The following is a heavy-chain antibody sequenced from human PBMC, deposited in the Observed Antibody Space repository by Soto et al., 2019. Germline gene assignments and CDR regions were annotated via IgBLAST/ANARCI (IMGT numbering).Heavy chain of an antibody. CDR3: ARDNGYYYDSSGHYGMDV. D-gene: IGHD3-22*01. CDR1: GGTFSSYA. Sequence: GASVKVSCKASGGTFSSYAISWVRQAPGQGLEWMGGIIPIFGTANYAQKFQGRVTITADKSTSTAYMELSSLRSEDTAVYYCARDNGYYYDSSGHYGMDVWGQGTTVTVS. CDR2: IIPIFGTA. V-gene: IGHV1-69*06. J-gene: IGHJ6*02.